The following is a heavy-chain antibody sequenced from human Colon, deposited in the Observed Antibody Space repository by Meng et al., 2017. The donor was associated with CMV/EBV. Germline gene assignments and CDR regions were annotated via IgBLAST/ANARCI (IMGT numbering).Heavy chain of an antibody. V-gene: IGHV3-30*04. Sequence: GESLKISCTASGFTFSDYAMHWVRPAPGRGLEWVALISYDGSHDYYVDSLKGRFTISRDNSKNTHYLQMNSLRSDDTAVYYFMRGGFYDSGGWQGSDYWGQGTLVTVSS. CDR1: GFTFSDYA. D-gene: IGHD3-22*01. J-gene: IGHJ4*02. CDR2: ISYDGSHD. CDR3: MRGGFYDSGGWQGSDY.